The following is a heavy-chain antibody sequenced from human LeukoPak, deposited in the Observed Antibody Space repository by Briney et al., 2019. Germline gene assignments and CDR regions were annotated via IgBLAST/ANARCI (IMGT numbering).Heavy chain of an antibody. D-gene: IGHD6-13*01. CDR3: ARGSPLVRPPSGYFDY. CDR2: ISAYNGNT. J-gene: IGHJ4*02. Sequence: ASVKVSCKASGYTFTSYGISWVRQAPGQGVEWMGWISAYNGNTNYAQKLQGRVTMTTDTSTSTAYMELRSLRSDDTAVYYCARGSPLVRPPSGYFDYWGQGTLVTVSS. V-gene: IGHV1-18*04. CDR1: GYTFTSYG.